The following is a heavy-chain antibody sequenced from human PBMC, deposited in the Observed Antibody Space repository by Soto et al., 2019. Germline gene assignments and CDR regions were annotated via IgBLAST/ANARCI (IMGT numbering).Heavy chain of an antibody. J-gene: IGHJ6*01. Sequence: SLRLYCATSVLTFSSYDMGGRRKNKGKGLEWVSAIGTAGDTYYPGSVKGRFTLSRENAKNSLHLQMNSLRTEDTAVHYCARVHFVTFDFICSPQRSYYYNCG. CDR2: IGTAGDT. CDR3: ARVHFVTFDFICSPQRSYYYNCG. D-gene: IGHD3-16*01. CDR1: VLTFSSYD. V-gene: IGHV3-13*01.